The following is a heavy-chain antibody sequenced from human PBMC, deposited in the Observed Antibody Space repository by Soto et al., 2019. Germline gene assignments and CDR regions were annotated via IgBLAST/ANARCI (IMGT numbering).Heavy chain of an antibody. CDR3: AKVDISGYQVYYFDY. Sequence: GGSLRLSCAASGFTFSSYAMSWVRQAPGKGLEWVSAISGSGGSTYYADSVKGRFTISRDNSKNTLYLQMNSLRAEDTAVYYCAKVDISGYQVYYFDYWGQGTLVTVSS. D-gene: IGHD3-22*01. CDR1: GFTFSSYA. J-gene: IGHJ4*02. V-gene: IGHV3-23*01. CDR2: ISGSGGST.